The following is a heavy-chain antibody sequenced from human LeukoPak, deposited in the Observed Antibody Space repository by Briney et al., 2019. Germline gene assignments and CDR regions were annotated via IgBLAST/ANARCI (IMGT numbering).Heavy chain of an antibody. CDR1: GGSISSYY. CDR3: ARGDDFWSGFPDY. CDR2: IYYSGST. J-gene: IGHJ4*02. Sequence: SETLSLTCTVSGGSISSYYWSWIRQPPGKGLEWIGYIYYSGSTNYNPSLKSRVTISVDTSKSPFSLKLSSVTAADTAVYYCARGDDFWSGFPDYWGQGTLVTVSS. V-gene: IGHV4-59*01. D-gene: IGHD3-3*01.